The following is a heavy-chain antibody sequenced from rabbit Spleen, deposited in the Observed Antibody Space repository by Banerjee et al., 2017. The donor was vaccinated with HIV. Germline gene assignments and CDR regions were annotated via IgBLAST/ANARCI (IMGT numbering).Heavy chain of an antibody. J-gene: IGHJ4*01. CDR3: ARHYPNYGDYFVMNL. Sequence: QEQLVESGGGLVKPEGSLKLSCTASGFDFSGSYYMCWVRQAPGKGLEWIGCIYTGSSGSTYYASWAKGRFTISKTSSTTVTLQMTSLTAADTATYFCARHYPNYGDYFVMNLWGPGTLVTVS. CDR1: GFDFSGSYY. CDR2: IYTGSSGST. D-gene: IGHD2-1*01. V-gene: IGHV1S45*01.